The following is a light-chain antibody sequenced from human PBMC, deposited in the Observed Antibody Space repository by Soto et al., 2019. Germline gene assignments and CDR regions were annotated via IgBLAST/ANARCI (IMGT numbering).Light chain of an antibody. CDR3: QKYDNAHWT. CDR2: AAS. Sequence: DIQMTQSPSSLSASVGDRVTITCRASQGINNYLAWYQQRPGKVPRLLIYAASTLQSEVPSRFSGSVSWTDFTLTISSLQPEDVATYYCQKYDNAHWTFGQGTKVDIK. CDR1: QGINNY. V-gene: IGKV1-27*01. J-gene: IGKJ1*01.